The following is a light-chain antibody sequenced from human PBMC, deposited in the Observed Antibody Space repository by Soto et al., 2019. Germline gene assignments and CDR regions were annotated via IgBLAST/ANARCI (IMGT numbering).Light chain of an antibody. CDR3: QQYYSLPRT. CDR2: WAS. V-gene: IGKV4-1*01. J-gene: IGKJ1*01. Sequence: DIVLTQSPDSLAVSLGERTTINCKSSQSVLYSSTDKNYLAWYQQKPGQPPKLLIYWASARESGAPDRFSGSGSGTDFTLTISSRQAEDVAIYYCQQYYSLPRTFGQGPKVEVK. CDR1: QSVLYSSTDKNY.